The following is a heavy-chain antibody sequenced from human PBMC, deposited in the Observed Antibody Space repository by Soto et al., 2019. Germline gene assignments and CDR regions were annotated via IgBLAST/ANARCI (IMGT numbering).Heavy chain of an antibody. D-gene: IGHD3-10*01. CDR3: ARDARGDEAPMDY. V-gene: IGHV1-2*04. Sequence: GASVKVSCKASGYTFTGYYMHWVRQAPGQGLEWMGWINPNSGGTNYAQKFQGWVTMTRDTSISTAYMELSRLISDDTAVYYCARDARGDEAPMDYPGQKTLVTVSS. CDR2: INPNSGGT. J-gene: IGHJ4*02. CDR1: GYTFTGYY.